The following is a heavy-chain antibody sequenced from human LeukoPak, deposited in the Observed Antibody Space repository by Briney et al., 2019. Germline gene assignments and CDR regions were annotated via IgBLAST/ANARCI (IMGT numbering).Heavy chain of an antibody. Sequence: SETLSLTCTVSGGSISSSSYYWGWIRQPRGKGLEWIGSIYYSGSTYYNPSLKSRVTISVDTSKNQFSLKLSSVTAAATAVYYGAGAYGSGWPNWFAPWGQGTLVTVSS. CDR2: IYYSGST. CDR3: AGAYGSGWPNWFAP. V-gene: IGHV4-39*07. J-gene: IGHJ5*02. CDR1: GGSISSSSYY. D-gene: IGHD6-19*01.